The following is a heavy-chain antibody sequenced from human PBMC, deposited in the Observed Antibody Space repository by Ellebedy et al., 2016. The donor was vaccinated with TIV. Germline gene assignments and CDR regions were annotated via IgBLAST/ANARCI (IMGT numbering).Heavy chain of an antibody. CDR2: IYSGGST. V-gene: IGHV3-53*01. J-gene: IGHJ4*02. Sequence: GGSLRLXXAASGFTVSNNYMSWVRQLPGKGLEWVSVIYSGGSTYYADSVKGRFTISRDNAQNSLFLQMNSLRAEDTAVYYCVRNGGSLDYWGQGSLVTVSS. CDR1: GFTVSNNY. CDR3: VRNGGSLDY. D-gene: IGHD1-26*01.